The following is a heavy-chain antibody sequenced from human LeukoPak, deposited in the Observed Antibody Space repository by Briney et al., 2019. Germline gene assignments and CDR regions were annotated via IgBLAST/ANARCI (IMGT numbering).Heavy chain of an antibody. CDR2: IYYSGST. CDR1: GGSISSSSYY. D-gene: IGHD2-15*01. J-gene: IGHJ4*02. Sequence: SETLSLTCTVSGGSISSSSYYWGWIRQPPGKGLEWIGYIYYSGSTNYNPSLKSRVTISVDTSKNQFSLKLSSVTAADTAVYYCARLSFDCSGGSCHRMHFDYWGQGTLVTVSS. CDR3: ARLSFDCSGGSCHRMHFDY. V-gene: IGHV4-61*05.